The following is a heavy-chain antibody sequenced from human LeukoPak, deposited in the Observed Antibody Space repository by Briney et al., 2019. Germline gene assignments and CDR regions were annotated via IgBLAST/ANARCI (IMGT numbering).Heavy chain of an antibody. D-gene: IGHD7-27*01. Sequence: VASVKVSCKAFGYRFTGYYMHWVRQAPGQGLEWMGWINPNSGGTDYAQKFQGRVTMTRDTSISTAYLELSRLTSDDTAVYYCARIKTHWDPYFDYWGQGTLVTVSS. CDR2: INPNSGGT. V-gene: IGHV1-2*02. CDR1: GYRFTGYY. CDR3: ARIKTHWDPYFDY. J-gene: IGHJ4*02.